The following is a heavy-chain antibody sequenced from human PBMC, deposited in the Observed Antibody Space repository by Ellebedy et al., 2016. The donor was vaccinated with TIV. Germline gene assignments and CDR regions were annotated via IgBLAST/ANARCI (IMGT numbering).Heavy chain of an antibody. CDR1: GGSISSYY. D-gene: IGHD4-17*01. CDR3: ARGSTITDDYGDSYLDY. Sequence: SETLSLTCTVSGGSISSYYWSWIRQPPGKGLEWIGYIYYSGSTNYNPSLKSRVTISVDTSKNQFSLKLSSVTAADTAVYYCARGSTITDDYGDSYLDYWGQGTLVTVSS. V-gene: IGHV4-59*12. CDR2: IYYSGST. J-gene: IGHJ4*02.